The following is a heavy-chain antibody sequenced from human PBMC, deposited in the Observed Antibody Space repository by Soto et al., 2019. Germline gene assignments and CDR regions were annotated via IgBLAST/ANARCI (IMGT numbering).Heavy chain of an antibody. J-gene: IGHJ4*02. CDR1: GFTFSSYG. CDR3: AKEPRVASHYCSGGSCYPGFGY. D-gene: IGHD2-15*01. V-gene: IGHV3-30*18. Sequence: QVQLVESGGGVVQPGRSLRLSCAASGFTFSSYGMHWVRQAPGKGLEWVAVISYDGSNKYYADSVKGRFTISRDNSKNTLYLQMNSLRAEDTAVYYCAKEPRVASHYCSGGSCYPGFGYWGQGTLVTVSS. CDR2: ISYDGSNK.